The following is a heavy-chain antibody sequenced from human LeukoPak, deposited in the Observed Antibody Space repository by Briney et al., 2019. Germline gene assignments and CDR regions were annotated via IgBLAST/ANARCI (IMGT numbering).Heavy chain of an antibody. V-gene: IGHV1-8*02. CDR2: MNPNSGNT. D-gene: IGHD3-22*01. Sequence: GASVKVSCKASGYTFTSYDINWVRQATGQGLEWMGWMNPNSGNTGYAQKFQGRVTMTRNTSISTAYMELSSLRSEDTAVYYCARGPSNGYYYSYYFDYWGQGTLVTVSS. CDR1: GYTFTSYD. J-gene: IGHJ4*02. CDR3: ARGPSNGYYYSYYFDY.